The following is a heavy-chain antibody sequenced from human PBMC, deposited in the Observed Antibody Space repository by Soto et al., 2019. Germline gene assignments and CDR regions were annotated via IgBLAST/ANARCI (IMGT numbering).Heavy chain of an antibody. CDR1: GGSISSGGYY. D-gene: IGHD3-22*01. J-gene: IGHJ5*02. Sequence: SETLSLTCTVSGGSISSGGYYWSWIRQHPGKGLEWIGYIYYSGSTYYNQSLKSRVTISVDTSKKQFSLKLSSVTAADTVVYYCARELQNAYYYDSSGYPHGGWFDPWGQGTLVTVSS. V-gene: IGHV4-31*03. CDR3: ARELQNAYYYDSSGYPHGGWFDP. CDR2: IYYSGST.